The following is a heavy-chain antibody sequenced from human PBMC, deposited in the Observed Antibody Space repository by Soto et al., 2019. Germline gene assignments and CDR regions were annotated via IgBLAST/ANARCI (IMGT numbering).Heavy chain of an antibody. D-gene: IGHD4-17*01. V-gene: IGHV3-21*01. CDR1: GLTFSSYS. J-gene: IGHJ4*02. Sequence: EVQLVESGGGLVKPGGSLRLSCAASGLTFSSYSMNWVRQAPGKGLEWVSSISSSGSYIYYADSLKGRFTISRDNAKNKLYLQMDSRRGEDTAMYYCARDSMSGRYGDYGTCYFDYWGQGTLVTVSS. CDR2: ISSSGSYI. CDR3: ARDSMSGRYGDYGTCYFDY.